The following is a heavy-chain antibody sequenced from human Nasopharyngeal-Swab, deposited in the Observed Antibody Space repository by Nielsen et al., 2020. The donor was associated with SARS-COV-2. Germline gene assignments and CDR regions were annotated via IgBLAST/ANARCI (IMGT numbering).Heavy chain of an antibody. CDR2: FDPKEGKT. V-gene: IGHV1-24*01. CDR3: VTITRTIFGMDFGNSAFDY. D-gene: IGHD3-3*01. J-gene: IGHJ4*02. CDR1: GNSLTEIS. Sequence: GESLKISCKVSGNSLTEISMHWVRQAPGKGLEWMGGFDPKEGKTIYTQKFQGRVTMTEDTSTDTAYMELSRLRSDDTALYYCVTITRTIFGMDFGNSAFDYWGLGTLVTVSS.